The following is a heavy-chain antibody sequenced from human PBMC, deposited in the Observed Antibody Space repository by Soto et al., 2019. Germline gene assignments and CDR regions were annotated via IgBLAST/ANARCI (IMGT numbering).Heavy chain of an antibody. Sequence: QVQLVESGGGVVQPGRSLRLSCAASGFIFRNFGMHWVRRAPGKGLEWVAAISGDGNDKYYPDSMRGRFTISRDNFNNTLYLQLNSLRPEDTAVYHCVQDSRTVHPPLDTWGQGVLVNVSS. J-gene: IGHJ4*02. CDR3: VQDSRTVHPPLDT. CDR2: ISGDGNDK. CDR1: GFIFRNFG. D-gene: IGHD1-1*01. V-gene: IGHV3-30*18.